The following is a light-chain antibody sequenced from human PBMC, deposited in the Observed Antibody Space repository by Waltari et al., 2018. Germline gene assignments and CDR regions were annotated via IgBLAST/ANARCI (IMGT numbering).Light chain of an antibody. Sequence: QLVLTQSPSASASLGASVKLTCTLSSGHSSNIIAWLQQQPGKGPRYLMKVTGDGSHRKGDEIPDRFSGSSSGAERYLTISSLQSEDEADYYCETGGHGTWVFGGGTKLTVL. CDR3: ETGGHGTWV. J-gene: IGLJ3*02. CDR1: SGHSSNI. V-gene: IGLV4-69*01. CDR2: VTGDGSH.